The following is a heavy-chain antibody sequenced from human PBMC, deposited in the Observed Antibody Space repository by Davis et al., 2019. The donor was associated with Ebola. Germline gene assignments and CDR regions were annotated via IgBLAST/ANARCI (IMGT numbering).Heavy chain of an antibody. CDR3: AKDATMIVVVPFDY. CDR2: ISYDGSNK. V-gene: IGHV3-30*18. J-gene: IGHJ4*02. CDR1: GFTFSSYG. D-gene: IGHD3-22*01. Sequence: GESLKISCAASGFTFSSYGMHWVRQAPGKGLEWVAVISYDGSNKYYADSVKGRFTISRDNSKNTLYLQMNSLRAEDTAVYYCAKDATMIVVVPFDYWGQGTLVTVSS.